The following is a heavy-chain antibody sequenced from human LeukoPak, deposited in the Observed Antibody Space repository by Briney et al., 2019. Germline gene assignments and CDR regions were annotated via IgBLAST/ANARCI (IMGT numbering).Heavy chain of an antibody. CDR1: GYTFTNYG. CDR2: INTYNYNT. CDR3: ARQRIEVPTALVDY. Sequence: ASVKVSCKASGYTFTNYGISWVRQAPGQGLEWMGWINTYNYNTNYAQKLQGRVAVTTDTSSSTAYMELRSLRSDDTAVYYCARQRIEVPTALVDYWGQGTLVTVSS. J-gene: IGHJ4*02. D-gene: IGHD2-2*01. V-gene: IGHV1-18*04.